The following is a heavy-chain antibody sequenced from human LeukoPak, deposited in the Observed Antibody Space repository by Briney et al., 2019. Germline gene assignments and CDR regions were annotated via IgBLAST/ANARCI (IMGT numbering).Heavy chain of an antibody. CDR1: GYTFTSYG. D-gene: IGHD4-23*01. CDR3: ARDRGGAETVGAFDI. V-gene: IGHV1-18*01. J-gene: IGHJ3*02. CDR2: ISAYNGNT. Sequence: ASVKVSCKASGYTFTSYGISWVRQAPGQGLEWMGWISAYNGNTNYAQKLQGRVTMTTDTSTSTAYMELRSLRSDDTAVYYCARDRGGAETVGAFDIWGQGTMVTVSS.